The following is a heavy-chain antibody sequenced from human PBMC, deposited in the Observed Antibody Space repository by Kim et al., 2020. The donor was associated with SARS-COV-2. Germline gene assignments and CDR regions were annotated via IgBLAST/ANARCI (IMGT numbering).Heavy chain of an antibody. V-gene: IGHV3-23*03. CDR1: GLPFSSYA. D-gene: IGHD3-9*01. Sequence: GGSLRLSCAASGLPFSSYAMGWVRQAPGKGLEWVSAIYSDASGTYYADSVKGRFTIYRDNSKNTLSLQMNSLRAEDTAIYYCARLGKEDWLAKYYFDHCGRGTLVTVSS. J-gene: IGHJ4*02. CDR2: IYSDASGT. CDR3: ARLGKEDWLAKYYFDH.